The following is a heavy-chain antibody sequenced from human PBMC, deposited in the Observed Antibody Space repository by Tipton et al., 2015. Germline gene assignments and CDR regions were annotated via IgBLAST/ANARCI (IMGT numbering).Heavy chain of an antibody. CDR3: ARDLEHGMDV. V-gene: IGHV4-59*01. J-gene: IGHJ6*02. CDR2: ISFSDTT. CDR1: GGSFSDYY. Sequence: LRLSCTVSGGSFSDYYWSWIRQPPGKGLEWIGYISFSDTTHYNPSLKSRITISLNTSKNQFSLKMSSVTAADTAVYFCARDLEHGMDVWGQGTTVTVS.